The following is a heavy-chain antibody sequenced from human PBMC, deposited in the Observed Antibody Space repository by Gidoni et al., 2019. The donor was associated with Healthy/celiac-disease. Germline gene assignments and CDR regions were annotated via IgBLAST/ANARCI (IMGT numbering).Heavy chain of an antibody. J-gene: IGHJ4*02. CDR2: IISSISYI. CDR1: GITCSSYS. D-gene: IGHD6-19*01. Sequence: EVQLVESGGGLVKTGGSLRRSCAAAGITCSSYSMNWVRQATGKGLEWVSSIISSISYIYSADSVKGRFPISRDTAKNSLYLQMNSLRAEDTAVYYCARPNLMIGSGWYHFHSWGQGTRVTVSS. CDR3: ARPNLMIGSGWYHFHS. V-gene: IGHV3-21*01.